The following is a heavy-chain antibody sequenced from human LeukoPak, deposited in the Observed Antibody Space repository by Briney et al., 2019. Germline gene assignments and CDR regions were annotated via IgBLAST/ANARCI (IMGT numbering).Heavy chain of an antibody. D-gene: IGHD1-14*01. CDR1: GFTFSTYW. CDR3: AREIRITPKYYFDY. V-gene: IGHV3-53*01. CDR2: IYSGGST. Sequence: TXGSLRLSCAASGFTFSTYWMSWVRQAXGKGLEWVSVIYSGGSTYYSDSVKGRFTISRDNSKNTLYLQMNSLRAEDTAVYYCAREIRITPKYYFDYWGQGTLVTVSS. J-gene: IGHJ4*02.